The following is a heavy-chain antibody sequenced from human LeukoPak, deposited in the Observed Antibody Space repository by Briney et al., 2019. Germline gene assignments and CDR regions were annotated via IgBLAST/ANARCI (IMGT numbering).Heavy chain of an antibody. D-gene: IGHD6-19*01. J-gene: IGHJ4*02. CDR3: ARVAGTMVFDY. V-gene: IGHV1-69*13. CDR1: GGTFSSYA. Sequence: EASVKVSCKASGGTFSSYAISWVRQAPGQGLEWVGGIIPIFGTANYAQKFQGRVTITADESTSTAYMELSSLRSEDTAVYYCARVAGTMVFDYWGQGTLVTVSS. CDR2: IIPIFGTA.